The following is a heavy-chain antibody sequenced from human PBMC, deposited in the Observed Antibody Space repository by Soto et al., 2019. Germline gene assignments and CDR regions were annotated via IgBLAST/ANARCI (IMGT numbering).Heavy chain of an antibody. CDR3: AKNGQPPYYYYGLDV. D-gene: IGHD2-8*01. CDR1: GYPFTRYG. Sequence: QGHLVQSGAEVKKPGASVKVSCKASGYPFTRYGISWVRQAPGQGLEWMGWISGYNGDTNYAQNLQDRVTMTIDTSTNTAYMELRSLTSDDTAVYYCAKNGQPPYYYYGLDVWGQGTTVTVSS. CDR2: ISGYNGDT. J-gene: IGHJ6*02. V-gene: IGHV1-18*01.